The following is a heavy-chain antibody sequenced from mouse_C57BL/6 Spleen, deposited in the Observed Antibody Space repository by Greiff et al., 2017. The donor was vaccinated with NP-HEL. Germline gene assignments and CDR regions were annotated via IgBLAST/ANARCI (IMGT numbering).Heavy chain of an antibody. V-gene: IGHV1-82*01. D-gene: IGHD2-2*01. Sequence: QVQLKESGPELVKPGASVKISCKASGYAFSSSWMNWVKQRPGKGLEWIGRIYPGDGDTNYNGKFKGKATLTADKSSSTAYMQLSSLTSEDSAVYFCARSGSRHYGYDWYFDVWGTGTTVTVSS. CDR2: IYPGDGDT. CDR3: ARSGSRHYGYDWYFDV. J-gene: IGHJ1*03. CDR1: GYAFSSSW.